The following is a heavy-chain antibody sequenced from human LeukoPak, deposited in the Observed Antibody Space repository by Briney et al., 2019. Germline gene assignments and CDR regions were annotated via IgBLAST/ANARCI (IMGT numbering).Heavy chain of an antibody. V-gene: IGHV3-33*06. D-gene: IGHD1-26*01. CDR2: IWYDGSDK. CDR3: AKDQEPYSVGATWNPLDY. Sequence: GGSLRLSCAASGFTFSNYGMHRVRQAPGKGLEWVAVIWYDGSDKYHADSVKGRFTISRDNSKNTLYLQMNSLRAEDTAVYYCAKDQEPYSVGATWNPLDYWGQGTLVTVSS. CDR1: GFTFSNYG. J-gene: IGHJ4*02.